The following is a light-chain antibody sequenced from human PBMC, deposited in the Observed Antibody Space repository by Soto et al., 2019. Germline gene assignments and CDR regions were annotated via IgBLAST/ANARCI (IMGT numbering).Light chain of an antibody. CDR1: RSDVGAYNF. V-gene: IGLV2-14*03. CDR2: NVY. CDR3: SAYMLRWTYI. J-gene: IGLJ1*01. Sequence: TQPAALSGSPGQSMTTSCTGTRSDVGAYNFVSWHQQHPGKAPKLMIYNVYDRPSGISYRFSCSKCGNTASLTISGRQCQEEADYYCSAYMLRWTYIFETGSKVT.